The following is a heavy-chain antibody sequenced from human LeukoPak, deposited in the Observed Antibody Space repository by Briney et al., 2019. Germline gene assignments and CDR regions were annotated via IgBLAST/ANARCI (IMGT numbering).Heavy chain of an antibody. J-gene: IGHJ4*02. Sequence: ASVKVSCKASGYTFTSYDINWVRQATGQGLEWMGWMNPNSGNTGYAQKFQGRVTMTRNTSISTAYMELSSLRSEDTAVYYCYYYDSSGYYDLTDYWGQGTLVTVSS. CDR1: GYTFTSYD. V-gene: IGHV1-8*01. CDR2: MNPNSGNT. CDR3: YYYDSSGYYDLTDY. D-gene: IGHD3-22*01.